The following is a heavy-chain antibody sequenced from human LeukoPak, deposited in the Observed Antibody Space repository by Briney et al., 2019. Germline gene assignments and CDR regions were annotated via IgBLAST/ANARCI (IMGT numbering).Heavy chain of an antibody. V-gene: IGHV3-33*01. CDR2: IWYDGGNK. Sequence: GGSLRLSCAASGFTFSSYGMHWVRQAPGKGLEWVAVIWYDGGNKYYADSVKGRFTISRDNSKNTLYLQMNSLRAEDTAVYYCARGDYYGSRGDYWGQGTLATVSS. CDR1: GFTFSSYG. CDR3: ARGDYYGSRGDY. J-gene: IGHJ4*02. D-gene: IGHD3-10*01.